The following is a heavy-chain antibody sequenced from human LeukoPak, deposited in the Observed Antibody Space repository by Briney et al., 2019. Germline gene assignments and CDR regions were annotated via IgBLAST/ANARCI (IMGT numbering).Heavy chain of an antibody. CDR3: ARDANYYDSSGDPPGGYFDY. J-gene: IGHJ4*02. Sequence: PGRSLRLSCAASGFTFSSYGMHWVRQAPGKGLEWVAVISYDGSNKYYADSVKGRFTISRDNSKNTLYLQMNSLRAEDTAVYYCARDANYYDSSGDPPGGYFDYWGQGTLVTVSS. CDR2: ISYDGSNK. V-gene: IGHV3-30*19. CDR1: GFTFSSYG. D-gene: IGHD3-22*01.